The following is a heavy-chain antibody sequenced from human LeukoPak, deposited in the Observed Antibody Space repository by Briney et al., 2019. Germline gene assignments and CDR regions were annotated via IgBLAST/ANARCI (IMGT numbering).Heavy chain of an antibody. Sequence: GGSLRLSCAASGFTFTDSAMTWVRQAPGKGLEWVSAVSTSGGDTIYTDSVKDRFTISRDNSKNTLYLQMNSLRAEDTAIYYCAKGGSYAPLDYWGQGTLVTVSS. J-gene: IGHJ4*02. CDR1: GFTFTDSA. D-gene: IGHD1-26*01. V-gene: IGHV3-23*01. CDR3: AKGGSYAPLDY. CDR2: VSTSGGDT.